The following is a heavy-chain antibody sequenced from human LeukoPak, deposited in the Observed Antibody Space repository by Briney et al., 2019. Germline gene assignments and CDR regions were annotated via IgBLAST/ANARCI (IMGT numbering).Heavy chain of an antibody. CDR3: ARVGVTRAGYFDY. J-gene: IGHJ4*02. V-gene: IGHV4-39*01. CDR1: GGSISSSSYY. CDR2: IYYSGST. Sequence: SETLSLTCTVSGGSISSSSYYWGWIRQPPGKGLEWIGSIYYSGSTYYNPSLKSRVTISVDTSKNQFSLKLSSVTAADTAVYYCARVGVTRAGYFDYWGQGTLVTVSS. D-gene: IGHD6-13*01.